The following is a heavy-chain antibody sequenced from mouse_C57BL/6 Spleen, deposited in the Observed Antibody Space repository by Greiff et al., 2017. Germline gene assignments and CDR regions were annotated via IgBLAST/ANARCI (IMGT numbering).Heavy chain of an antibody. D-gene: IGHD4-1*01. Sequence: EVMLVESGGGLVKPGGSLKLSCAASGFTFSDYGMHWVRQAPEKGLEWVAYISSGSSTIYYADTVKGRFTISRDNAKNTLFLQMTSLRSEDTAMYYCARDRTGTWFAYWGQGTLVTVSA. J-gene: IGHJ3*01. CDR2: ISSGSSTI. CDR3: ARDRTGTWFAY. CDR1: GFTFSDYG. V-gene: IGHV5-17*01.